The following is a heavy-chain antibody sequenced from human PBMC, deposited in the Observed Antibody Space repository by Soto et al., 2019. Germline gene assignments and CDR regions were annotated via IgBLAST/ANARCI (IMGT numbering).Heavy chain of an antibody. CDR2: IYNDGTT. V-gene: IGHV3-53*01. J-gene: IGHJ6*02. D-gene: IGHD3-10*01. CDR3: VRPLPSGQTHARDV. CDR1: GLPVAGSY. Sequence: GGSLRLSCVASGLPVAGSYMAWVRQAPGKGLEWASVIYNDGTTYYSQSVEGRFSISRDTSKNTLYLQMDRLRDEDTAVYYCVRPLPSGQTHARDVWGQGTTVTVSS.